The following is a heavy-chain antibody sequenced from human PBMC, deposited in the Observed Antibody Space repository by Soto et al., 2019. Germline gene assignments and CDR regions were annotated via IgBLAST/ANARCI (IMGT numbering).Heavy chain of an antibody. Sequence: QITLKESGPTLVKPTQTLTLTCTFSGFSLTTNGMGVGWIRQPPGKALEWLGIIYWDDDNRYSPSLKSRPTDANDTTKNHVVPTMTITDPVHTASSYCAPRRWFRGITPDLDVWGKGTMVPVSS. V-gene: IGHV2-5*02. D-gene: IGHD3-10*01. CDR2: IYWDDDN. CDR3: APRRWFRGITPDLDV. CDR1: GFSLTTNGMG. J-gene: IGHJ6*03.